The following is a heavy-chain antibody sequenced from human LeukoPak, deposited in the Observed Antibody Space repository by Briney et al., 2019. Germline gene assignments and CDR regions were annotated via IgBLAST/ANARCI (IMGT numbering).Heavy chain of an antibody. D-gene: IGHD3-9*01. V-gene: IGHV4-39*02. CDR1: GGSISSSSYY. CDR2: IYYSGST. Sequence: SETLSLTCTVSGGSISSSSYYWGWIRQPPGKGLEWIGSIYYSGSTYYNPSLKSRVTISVDTSKNQFSLKLSSVTAADTAVYYCARENMYYDILTGPITDFDYWGQGTLVTVSS. J-gene: IGHJ4*02. CDR3: ARENMYYDILTGPITDFDY.